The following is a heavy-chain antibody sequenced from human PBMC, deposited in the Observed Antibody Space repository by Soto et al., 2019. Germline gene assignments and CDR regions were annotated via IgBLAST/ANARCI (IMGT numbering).Heavy chain of an antibody. V-gene: IGHV4-59*08. J-gene: IGHJ4*02. D-gene: IGHD7-27*01. Sequence: QVQLQESGPGLVKPSETLSLTFTVSGGSISSYYWSWIRQPPGKGLEWIGYIYYSGSTNYNPSLKSRVTISVDTSKNQFSLKLSSVTAADTAVYYCARRWGRTFDYWGQGTLVTVSS. CDR1: GGSISSYY. CDR2: IYYSGST. CDR3: ARRWGRTFDY.